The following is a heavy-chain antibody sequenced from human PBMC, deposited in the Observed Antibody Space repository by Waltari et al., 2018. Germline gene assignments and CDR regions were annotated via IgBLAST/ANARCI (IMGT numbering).Heavy chain of an antibody. J-gene: IGHJ4*02. D-gene: IGHD1-20*01. CDR1: GGSISSYY. CDR3: ARVWYKGYGADY. Sequence: QVQLQESGPGLVKPSETLSLTCTVSGGSISSYYWSWIRQPPGKGLEWIGYIYYSGSTNYTPSLKSRVTISVDTAKNQFSLKLSSVTAADTAVYYCARVWYKGYGADYWGQGTLVTVSS. V-gene: IGHV4-59*01. CDR2: IYYSGST.